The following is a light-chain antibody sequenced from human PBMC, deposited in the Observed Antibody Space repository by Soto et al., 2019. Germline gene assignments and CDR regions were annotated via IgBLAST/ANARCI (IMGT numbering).Light chain of an antibody. V-gene: IGLV2-14*01. CDR2: DVS. J-gene: IGLJ1*01. CDR1: SSDVGGYNY. CDR3: SSYTSSILYV. Sequence: QSALTQPVSVSGSPGQSITISCTGTSSDVGGYNYVSWYQQHPGKAPKLMIYDVSNRPSGVSNRFSGSKSGNTASLTISGLQAEDEADYYCSSYTSSILYVFGTGTKVTVL.